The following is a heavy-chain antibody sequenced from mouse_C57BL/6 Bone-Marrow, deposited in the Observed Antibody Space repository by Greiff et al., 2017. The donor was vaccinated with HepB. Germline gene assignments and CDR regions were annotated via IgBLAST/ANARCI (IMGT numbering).Heavy chain of an antibody. Sequence: EVQLVESGGGLVQPGGSLKLSCAASGFTFSDYYMYWVRQTPEKRLEWVAYISNGGGSTYYPDTVKGRFTISRDNAKNTLYLQMSRLKSEDTAMYYCARQSKTQSTMVTTGAMDYWGQGTSVTVSS. CDR3: ARQSKTQSTMVTTGAMDY. CDR2: ISNGGGST. J-gene: IGHJ4*01. D-gene: IGHD2-2*01. CDR1: GFTFSDYY. V-gene: IGHV5-12*01.